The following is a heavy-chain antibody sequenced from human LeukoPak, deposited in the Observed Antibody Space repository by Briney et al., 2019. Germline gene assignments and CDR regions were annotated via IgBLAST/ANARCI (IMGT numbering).Heavy chain of an antibody. D-gene: IGHD3-22*01. V-gene: IGHV3-23*01. Sequence: GGSLRLTCAASGFTFSNYAMSWVRQAPGKGLEWVSAISGSGGSTYYADSVKGRFTISRDNSKNTLYLQMNSLRAEDTAVYYCARGSYYYDSSGPSTGAFDIWGQGTMVTVSS. CDR3: ARGSYYYDSSGPSTGAFDI. CDR1: GFTFSNYA. J-gene: IGHJ3*02. CDR2: ISGSGGST.